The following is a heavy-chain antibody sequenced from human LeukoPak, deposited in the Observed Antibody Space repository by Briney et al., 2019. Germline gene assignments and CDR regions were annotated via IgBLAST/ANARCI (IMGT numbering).Heavy chain of an antibody. Sequence: GGSLRLSCAASGLTFSSYGMSWVRQAPGKGLEWVSVISGSGERTSYADSVKGRFTISRDNSKNTLYMQMNSLRAEDTAEYYCAKAGWSAYYRGIDYWGQGTLVTVSS. CDR3: AKAGWSAYYRGIDY. CDR2: ISGSGERT. V-gene: IGHV3-23*01. D-gene: IGHD3-3*01. CDR1: GLTFSSYG. J-gene: IGHJ4*02.